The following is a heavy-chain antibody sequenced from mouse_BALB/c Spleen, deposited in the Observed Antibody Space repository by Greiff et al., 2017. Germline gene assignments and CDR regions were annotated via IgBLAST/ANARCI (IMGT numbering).Heavy chain of an antibody. V-gene: IGHV5-17*02. CDR2: ISSGSSTI. J-gene: IGHJ2*01. D-gene: IGHD2-13*01. CDR3: ARGDLGGFDY. Sequence: EVQVVESGGGLVKPGGSRKLSCAASGFTFSSFGMHWVRQAPEKGLEWVAYISSGSSTIYYADTVKGRFTISRDNPKNTLFLQMTSLRSEDTAMYYCARGDLGGFDYWGQGTTLTVSS. CDR1: GFTFSSFG.